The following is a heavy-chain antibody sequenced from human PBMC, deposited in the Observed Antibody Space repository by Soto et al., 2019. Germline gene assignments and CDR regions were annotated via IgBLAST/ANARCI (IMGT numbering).Heavy chain of an antibody. D-gene: IGHD6-19*01. CDR3: ASNRIAVAGTKFDY. V-gene: IGHV4-34*01. J-gene: IGHJ4*02. Sequence: SETLSLTCAVYGGSFSGYYWSWIRQPPGKGLEWIGEINHSGSTNYNPSLKSRVTISVDTSKNQFSLKLRSVTAADAAVYYCASNRIAVAGTKFDYWGQGTLVTVSS. CDR1: GGSFSGYY. CDR2: INHSGST.